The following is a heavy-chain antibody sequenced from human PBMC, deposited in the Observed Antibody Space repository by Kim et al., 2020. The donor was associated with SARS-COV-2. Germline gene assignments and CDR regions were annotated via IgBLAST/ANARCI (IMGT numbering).Heavy chain of an antibody. D-gene: IGHD3-10*01. CDR2: ISGSGGST. Sequence: GGSLRLSCAASGFTFSSYAMSWVRQAPGKGLEWVSAISGSGGSTYYADSVKGRFTISRDNSKNTLYLQMNSLRAEDTAVYYCAKDVTYYGSGNRNAFDIWGQGTMVTVSS. J-gene: IGHJ3*02. CDR3: AKDVTYYGSGNRNAFDI. V-gene: IGHV3-23*01. CDR1: GFTFSSYA.